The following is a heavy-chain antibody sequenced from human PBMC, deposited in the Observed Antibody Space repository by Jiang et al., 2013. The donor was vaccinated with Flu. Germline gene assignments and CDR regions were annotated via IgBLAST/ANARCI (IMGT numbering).Heavy chain of an antibody. CDR3: ARWGATGYGDY. D-gene: IGHD2-15*01. V-gene: IGHV3-7*02. J-gene: IGHJ4*02. CDR2: INHDGSDK. Sequence: VQLLESGGGLVQPGGSLRLSCAASGFIFSEYGMNWVRRVAGKGLEWVANINHDGSDKYYVASVKGRFTISRDNTKNSLYLQMDSVRGEDTAVYYCARWGATGYGDYWDQGSLVTVSP. CDR1: GFIFSEYG.